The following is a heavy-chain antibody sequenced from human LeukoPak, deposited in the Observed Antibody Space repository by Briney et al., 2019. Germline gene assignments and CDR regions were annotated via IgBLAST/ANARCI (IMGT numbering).Heavy chain of an antibody. Sequence: PSQTLSLTCAVSGGSISSGGYYWSWIRQHPGKGLEWIGYIYYSGSTYYNPSLKSRVTISVDTSKNQFSLKLSSVTAADTAVYYCARGGPDSSGWYYYYYGMDVWGQGTTVTVSS. V-gene: IGHV4-31*11. CDR1: GGSISSGGYY. CDR2: IYYSGST. D-gene: IGHD6-19*01. J-gene: IGHJ6*02. CDR3: ARGGPDSSGWYYYYYGMDV.